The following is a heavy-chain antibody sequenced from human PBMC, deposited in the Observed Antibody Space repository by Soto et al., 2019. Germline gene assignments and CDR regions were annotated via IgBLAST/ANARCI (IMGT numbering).Heavy chain of an antibody. CDR2: IIPIFGTA. CDR3: ARDHVRGYYDSSGYYYAATDY. D-gene: IGHD3-22*01. Sequence: SVKVSCKASGGTFSSYAISWVRQAPGQGLEWMGGIIPIFGTANYAQKFQGRVTITADESTSTAYMELSSLRSEDTAVYYCARDHVRGYYDSSGYYYAATDYWGQGXLVTVYS. CDR1: GGTFSSYA. J-gene: IGHJ4*02. V-gene: IGHV1-69*13.